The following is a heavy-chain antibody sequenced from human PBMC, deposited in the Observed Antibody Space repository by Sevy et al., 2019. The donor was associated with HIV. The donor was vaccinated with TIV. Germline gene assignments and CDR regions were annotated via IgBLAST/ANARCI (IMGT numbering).Heavy chain of an antibody. D-gene: IGHD3-16*01. CDR3: ARDHVKDGKGGDYYYHAMDV. CDR2: ISGSDDSGGDDTI. CDR1: GFTLSDYY. Sequence: GGSLRLSCTASGFTLSDYYMSWIRQAPGKGLQWISYISGSDDSGGDDTIYYADSVKGRFTISRDNAKNLLYLQMSSRRADDTAVYYCARDHVKDGKGGDYYYHAMDVWGRGTTVTVPS. J-gene: IGHJ6*02. V-gene: IGHV3-11*01.